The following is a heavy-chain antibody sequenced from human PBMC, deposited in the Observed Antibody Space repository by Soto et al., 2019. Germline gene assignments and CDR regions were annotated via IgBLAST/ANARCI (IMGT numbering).Heavy chain of an antibody. J-gene: IGHJ6*02. V-gene: IGHV3-11*01. D-gene: IGHD3-3*01. Sequence: GSLRRSFAAAGVTFSDYYMSWIRQAPGKGLEWVSYISSSGSTIYYADSVKGRFTISRDNAKNSLYLQMNSLRAEDTAVYYCARALTIFGVAPPYGMDVWGQGTTVTVSS. CDR3: ARALTIFGVAPPYGMDV. CDR2: ISSSGSTI. CDR1: GVTFSDYY.